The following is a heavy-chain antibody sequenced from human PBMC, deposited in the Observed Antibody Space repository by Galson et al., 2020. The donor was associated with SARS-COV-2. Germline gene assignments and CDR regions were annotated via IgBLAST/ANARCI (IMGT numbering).Heavy chain of an antibody. CDR3: ARGGSYYDILTGYYNPTPFDY. D-gene: IGHD3-9*01. J-gene: IGHJ4*02. CDR2: INHSGST. Sequence: SETLSLTCAVYGGSFSGYYWSWIRQPPGKGLEWIGEINHSGSTNYNPSLKSRVTISVDTSKNQFSLKLSSVTAADTAVYYCARGGSYYDILTGYYNPTPFDYWGQGTLVTVSS. V-gene: IGHV4-34*01. CDR1: GGSFSGYY.